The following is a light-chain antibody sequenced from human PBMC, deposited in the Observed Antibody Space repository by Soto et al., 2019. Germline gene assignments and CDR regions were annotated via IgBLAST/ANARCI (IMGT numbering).Light chain of an antibody. J-gene: IGKJ3*01. CDR1: QSISSW. CDR3: QQANSFPVT. CDR2: AAS. Sequence: DLQMTQSPSSVSASVGDRVTITCRASQSISSWLAWYQQKSGEAPKFLIYAASSLQSGVPSRFSGSGSGTDFTLTISSLQPEDFATYYCQQANSFPVTFGPGTKVDMK. V-gene: IGKV1-12*01.